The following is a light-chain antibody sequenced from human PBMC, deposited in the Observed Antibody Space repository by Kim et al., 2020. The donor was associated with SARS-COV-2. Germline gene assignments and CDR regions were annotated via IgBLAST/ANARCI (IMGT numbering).Light chain of an antibody. CDR1: NLRSYY. Sequence: ALGQTVRITCQGDNLRSYYASWYQQKPGQAHVLVIYGKNNRPSGIPDRFSGSSSGNTASLTITGAQAEDEADYYCNSRDSSGNHAVFGGGTQLTVL. V-gene: IGLV3-19*01. CDR2: GKN. J-gene: IGLJ7*01. CDR3: NSRDSSGNHAV.